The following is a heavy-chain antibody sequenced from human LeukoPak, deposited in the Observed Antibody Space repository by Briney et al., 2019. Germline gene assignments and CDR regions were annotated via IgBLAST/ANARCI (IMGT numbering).Heavy chain of an antibody. Sequence: ASVKVSCKASGYTFTNYAMHWVRQAPGQRLEWMAWINAANGNTKYSQKFQGRVTITRDTSASTAYMELSSLRSEDTAVYYCARDRGLPGTTGTYYYYYMDVWGKGTTVTVSS. J-gene: IGHJ6*03. CDR2: INAANGNT. V-gene: IGHV1-3*01. CDR3: ARDRGLPGTTGTYYYYYMDV. D-gene: IGHD1-1*01. CDR1: GYTFTNYA.